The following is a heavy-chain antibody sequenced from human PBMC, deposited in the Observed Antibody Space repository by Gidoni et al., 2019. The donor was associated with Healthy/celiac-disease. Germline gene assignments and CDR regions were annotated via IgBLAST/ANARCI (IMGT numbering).Heavy chain of an antibody. V-gene: IGHV3-30*04. D-gene: IGHD3-10*01. Sequence: QVQLVESGGGVFQPGRSLSLSCAASGFTFSSSAMHWVRQAPGKGLEGVAVISYDGSNKYYADSVKGRFTISRDNSKNTLYLQMNSLRAEDTAVYYCARVRVTMVRGPYRNWFDPWGQGTLVTVSS. CDR1: GFTFSSSA. J-gene: IGHJ5*02. CDR2: ISYDGSNK. CDR3: ARVRVTMVRGPYRNWFDP.